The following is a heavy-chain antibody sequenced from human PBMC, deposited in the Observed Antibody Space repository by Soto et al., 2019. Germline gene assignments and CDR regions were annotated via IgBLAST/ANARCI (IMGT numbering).Heavy chain of an antibody. D-gene: IGHD2-15*01. CDR3: AKGEYCSGGSCYSVAAFDI. CDR2: ISGSGGST. J-gene: IGHJ3*02. Sequence: PGGSLRLSCAASGFTFSSYAMSWVRQAPGKGLEWVSAISGSGGSTYYADSVKGRFTISRDNSKNTLYLQMNSLRAEDTAVYYCAKGEYCSGGSCYSVAAFDIWGQGTMVT. V-gene: IGHV3-23*01. CDR1: GFTFSSYA.